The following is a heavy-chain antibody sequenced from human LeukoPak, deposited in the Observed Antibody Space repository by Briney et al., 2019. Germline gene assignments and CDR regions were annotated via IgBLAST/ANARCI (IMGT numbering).Heavy chain of an antibody. CDR3: TTIRSHSCYSFDY. V-gene: IGHV3-15*01. D-gene: IGHD2-2*01. CDR1: GFTFSHAW. Sequence: PGGSLRLPCEASGFTFSHAWMTWVRQAPGKGLEWVGRIKSNIEGGTTDFAAPVKGRFTISRDDSKNTLSLQMDSLKTEDTAVYYCTTIRSHSCYSFDYWGQGTPVTVSS. J-gene: IGHJ4*02. CDR2: IKSNIEGGTT.